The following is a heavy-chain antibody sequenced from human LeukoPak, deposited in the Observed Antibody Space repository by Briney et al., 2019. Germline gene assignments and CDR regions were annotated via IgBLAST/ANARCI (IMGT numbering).Heavy chain of an antibody. J-gene: IGHJ4*02. CDR2: IWYDGSKK. D-gene: IGHD2-21*02. CDR1: GFTFSTYG. Sequence: GGSLRLSCAPSGFTFSTYGMHWVRQAPGKGLEWVALIWYDGSKKYYADSVKGRFTISRDNSKTTLYLQMNSLRAEDTAVYYCARDPSGDYSFDYWGQGTLVTVSS. CDR3: ARDPSGDYSFDY. V-gene: IGHV3-33*01.